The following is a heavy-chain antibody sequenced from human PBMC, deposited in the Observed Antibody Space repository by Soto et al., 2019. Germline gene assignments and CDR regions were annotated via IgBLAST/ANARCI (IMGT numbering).Heavy chain of an antibody. D-gene: IGHD1-26*01. V-gene: IGHV4-38-2*02. J-gene: IGHJ3*02. CDR1: DYSISSGYY. Sequence: SETLSLTCTVSDYSISSGYYWWWIRRPPGKGLEWIGSIIHSGITNYNPSLKSPVTMSVDTSKNQFSLKLSSVIAADTAVYYCARHRNSGSRPDAFDIWGQGTMVTVSS. CDR2: IIHSGIT. CDR3: ARHRNSGSRPDAFDI.